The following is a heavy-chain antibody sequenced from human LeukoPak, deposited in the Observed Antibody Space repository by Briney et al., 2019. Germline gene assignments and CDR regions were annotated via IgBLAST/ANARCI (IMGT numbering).Heavy chain of an antibody. V-gene: IGHV3-30*02. CDR1: GFTFSSYG. D-gene: IGHD1-26*01. CDR3: AKDSGSYYFDY. CDR2: IRYDGSNK. Sequence: GGSLRLSCAASGFTFSSYGMHWVRQAPGKGLEWVAFIRYDGSNKYYADSVKGRFTISRDNSKNTLYLQMNSLRAEDTAVYYCAKDSGSYYFDYWGQGTLVTVSS. J-gene: IGHJ4*02.